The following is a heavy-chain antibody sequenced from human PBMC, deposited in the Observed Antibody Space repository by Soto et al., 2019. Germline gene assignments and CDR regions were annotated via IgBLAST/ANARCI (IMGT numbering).Heavy chain of an antibody. CDR1: GYTFTGYY. Sequence: ASVKVSCKASGYTFTGYYMHWVRQAPGQELEWMGWINPNSGGTNYAQKFQGWVTMTRDTSISTAYMELSRLRSDDTAVYYCARVGSTVTTWPYFDYWGQGTLVTVSS. D-gene: IGHD4-17*01. J-gene: IGHJ4*02. CDR2: INPNSGGT. V-gene: IGHV1-2*04. CDR3: ARVGSTVTTWPYFDY.